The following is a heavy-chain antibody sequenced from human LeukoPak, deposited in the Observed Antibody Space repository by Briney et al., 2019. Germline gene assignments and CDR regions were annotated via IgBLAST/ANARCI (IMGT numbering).Heavy chain of an antibody. D-gene: IGHD1-1*01. CDR2: VRGKSERT. Sequence: GGSLRLSCAASGFTFSCCDMSWVRQAPGKGLEWVSVVRGKSERTYYVDSVKGRFTISRDNSKNTLYLQMDSLRVEDTAVYHCAKVRNGQYFDYWGLGTLVTVSS. J-gene: IGHJ4*02. CDR1: GFTFSCCD. V-gene: IGHV3-23*01. CDR3: AKVRNGQYFDY.